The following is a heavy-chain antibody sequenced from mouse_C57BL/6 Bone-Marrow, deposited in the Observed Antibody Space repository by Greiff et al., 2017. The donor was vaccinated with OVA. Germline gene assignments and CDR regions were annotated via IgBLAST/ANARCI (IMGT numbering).Heavy chain of an antibody. J-gene: IGHJ4*01. V-gene: IGHV1-69*01. CDR2: IDPSDSYT. CDR1: GYTFTSYW. CDR3: ARWGGSLYAMDY. Sequence: QVQLQQPGAELVMPGASVKLSCKASGYTFTSYWMHWVKQRPGQGLEWIGEIDPSDSYTNYDQKFKGKSTLTVDKSSSTAYMQLSSLTSEDSAVYDCARWGGSLYAMDYWGQGTSVTVSS.